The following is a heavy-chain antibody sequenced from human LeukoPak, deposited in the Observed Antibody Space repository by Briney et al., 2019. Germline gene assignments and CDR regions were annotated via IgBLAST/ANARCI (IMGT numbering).Heavy chain of an antibody. CDR3: ARDSLDYYDSSGYHLD. D-gene: IGHD3-22*01. V-gene: IGHV4-31*03. CDR2: IYYSGST. J-gene: IGHJ3*01. Sequence: SETLSLTCTVSGGSISSGGYYWSWIRQHPGKGLEWIGYIYYSGSTYYNPSLKSRVTISVHTSKNQFSLKLSSVTAADTAVYYCARDSLDYYDSSGYHLDWGQGTMVTVSS. CDR1: GGSISSGGYY.